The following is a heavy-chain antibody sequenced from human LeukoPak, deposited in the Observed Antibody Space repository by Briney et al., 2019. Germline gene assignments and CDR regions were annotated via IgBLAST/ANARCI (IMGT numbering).Heavy chain of an antibody. CDR3: ARVVVGQTPVGFGELFS. Sequence: ASVKVSCKASGYTFTSYAMNWVRQAPGQGLEWMGWINTNTGNPTYAQGFTGRFVFSLDTSVSTAYLQISSLKAEDTAVYYCARVVVGQTPVGFGELFSWGQGTLVTVSS. V-gene: IGHV7-4-1*02. CDR1: GYTFTSYA. CDR2: INTNTGNP. D-gene: IGHD3-10*01. J-gene: IGHJ4*02.